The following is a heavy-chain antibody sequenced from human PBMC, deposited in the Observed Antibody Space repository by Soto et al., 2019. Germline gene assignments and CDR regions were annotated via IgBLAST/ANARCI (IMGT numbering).Heavy chain of an antibody. D-gene: IGHD3-10*01. J-gene: IGHJ6*02. V-gene: IGHV3-21*01. CDR2: ISSSSSYI. Sequence: PGGSLRLSCAASGFTFSSYSMNWVRQAPGKGLEWVSSISSSSSYIYYADSVKGRFTISRDNAKNSLYLQMNSLRAEDTAVYYCARDLRIWWFGELMDYYCGMDVWGQVTTFTVSS. CDR3: ARDLRIWWFGELMDYYCGMDV. CDR1: GFTFSSYS.